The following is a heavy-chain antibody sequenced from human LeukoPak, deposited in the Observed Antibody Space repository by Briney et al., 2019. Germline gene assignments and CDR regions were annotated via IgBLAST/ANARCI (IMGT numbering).Heavy chain of an antibody. CDR3: ARGRPHGNDY. V-gene: IGHV3-74*01. J-gene: IGHJ4*02. Sequence: GGSLRLSCAASGFTFSSYWMNWVRQAPGKRLVWVSRIASDGSSTTYADSVKGRFSISRDNAKNTLYLQMNSLRVEDTAVYYCARGRPHGNDYWGQGTLVTVSS. D-gene: IGHD4-23*01. CDR1: GFTFSSYW. CDR2: IASDGSST.